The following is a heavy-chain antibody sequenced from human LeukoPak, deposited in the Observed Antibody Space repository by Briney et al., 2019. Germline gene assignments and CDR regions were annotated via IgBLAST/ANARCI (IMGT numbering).Heavy chain of an antibody. CDR1: GFTFSSYS. D-gene: IGHD2-2*01. V-gene: IGHV3-23*01. J-gene: IGHJ4*02. CDR2: ISGSGGST. Sequence: GGSLRLSCAASGFTFSSYSMSWVRQAPGKGLEWVSGISGSGGSTDYADSVKGRFTISRDNSKNTLYLQMNSLRVEDTAVYYCAKDPGYQVVYCFDYWGQGTLVTVSS. CDR3: AKDPGYQVVYCFDY.